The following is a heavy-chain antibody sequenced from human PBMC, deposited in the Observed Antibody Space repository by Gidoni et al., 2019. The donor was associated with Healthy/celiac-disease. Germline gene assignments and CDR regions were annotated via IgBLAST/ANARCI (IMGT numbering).Heavy chain of an antibody. V-gene: IGHV4-4*07. CDR1: GGSISSYY. CDR2: IYTSGST. D-gene: IGHD3-22*01. J-gene: IGHJ4*02. CDR3: ARDEAYNYYDSSGFDY. Sequence: QVQLQESGPGLVKPSETLSLTCTVPGGSISSYYWSWIRQPAGKGLEWIGRIYTSGSTNYNPSLKSRVTMSVDTSKNQFSLKLSSVTAADTAVYYCARDEAYNYYDSSGFDYWGQGTLVTVSS.